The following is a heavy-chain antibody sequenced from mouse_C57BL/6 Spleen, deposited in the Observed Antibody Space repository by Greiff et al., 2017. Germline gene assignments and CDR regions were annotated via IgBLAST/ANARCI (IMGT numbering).Heavy chain of an antibody. CDR2: INPTDSDT. V-gene: IGHV1-52*01. CDR3: ARSDDGYSVRYFDG. CDR1: GYTFTSYW. Sequence: QVQLQQPGAELVRPGSSVKLSCKASGYTFTSYWMHWVKQRPVQGLEWIGNINPTDSDTHYNQTFKGKATLTVDKSSSTAYMQLSSLTSEDSAVYYCARSDDGYSVRYFDGWGTGTTVTASS. D-gene: IGHD2-3*01. J-gene: IGHJ1*03.